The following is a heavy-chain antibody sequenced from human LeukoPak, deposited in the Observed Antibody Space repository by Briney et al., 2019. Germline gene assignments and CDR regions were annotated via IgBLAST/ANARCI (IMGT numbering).Heavy chain of an antibody. D-gene: IGHD3-3*01. CDR3: ARDGQALRFLEWLKKDDAFDI. V-gene: IGHV4-4*07. J-gene: IGHJ3*02. Sequence: SETLSLTCTVSGGSISSYYWSWIRQPAGKGLEWIGRIYTSGSTNYNPSLKSRVTMSVDTSKNQFSLKLSSVTAADTAVYYCARDGQALRFLEWLKKDDAFDIWGQGTMVTVSS. CDR1: GGSISSYY. CDR2: IYTSGST.